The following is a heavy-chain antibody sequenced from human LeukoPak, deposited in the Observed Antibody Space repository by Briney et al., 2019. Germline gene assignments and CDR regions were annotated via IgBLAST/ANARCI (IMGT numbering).Heavy chain of an antibody. V-gene: IGHV1-8*01. CDR1: GYTFTSYD. D-gene: IGHD3-10*01. CDR3: ARARYGSGSRYYMDV. CDR2: MNPNSGNT. Sequence: ASVKVSCKASGYTFTSYDINWVRQATGQGLEWIGWMNPNSGNTGYAQKFQGRVTITRNTSISTAYMELSSLRSEDTAVYYCARARYGSGSRYYMDVWGKGTTVTVSS. J-gene: IGHJ6*03.